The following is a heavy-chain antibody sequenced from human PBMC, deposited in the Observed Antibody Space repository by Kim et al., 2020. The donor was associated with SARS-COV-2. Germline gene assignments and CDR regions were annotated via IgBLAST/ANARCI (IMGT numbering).Heavy chain of an antibody. CDR1: GGSFSGYY. D-gene: IGHD2-2*01. CDR2: INHSGST. V-gene: IGHV4-34*01. J-gene: IGHJ6*02. CDR3: ARGMRGAYYYYGMDV. Sequence: SETLSLTCAVYGGSFSGYYWSWIRQPPGKGLEWIGEINHSGSTNYNPSLKSRVTISVDTSKNQFSLKLSSVTAADTAVYYCARGMRGAYYYYGMDVWGQG.